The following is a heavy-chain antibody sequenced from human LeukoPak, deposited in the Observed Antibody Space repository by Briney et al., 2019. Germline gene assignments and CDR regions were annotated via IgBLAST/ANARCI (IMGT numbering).Heavy chain of an antibody. Sequence: ASVKVSCKASGYTFTSYGISWVRQAPGQGLEWMGWISAYNGNTNYAQKLQGRVTMTTDTSTSTAYVELRSLRSDDTAVYYCARSRLQYYYYYMDVWGKGTTVTVSS. D-gene: IGHD5-12*01. CDR3: ARSRLQYYYYYMDV. J-gene: IGHJ6*03. CDR1: GYTFTSYG. CDR2: ISAYNGNT. V-gene: IGHV1-18*01.